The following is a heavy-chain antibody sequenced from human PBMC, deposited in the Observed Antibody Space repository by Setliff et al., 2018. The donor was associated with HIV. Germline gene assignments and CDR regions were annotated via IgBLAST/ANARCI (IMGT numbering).Heavy chain of an antibody. CDR3: AREDHYYYGMDV. Sequence: SETLSLTCTVSGDSISSYYWSWIRQPPGKGLEWIGSIYHSGSTYYNPSLKSRVTISVDTSKNQFSLKLSSVTAADTAVYYCAREDHYYYGMDVWGQGTTVTVSS. J-gene: IGHJ6*02. CDR2: IYHSGST. CDR1: GDSISSYY. V-gene: IGHV4-38-2*02.